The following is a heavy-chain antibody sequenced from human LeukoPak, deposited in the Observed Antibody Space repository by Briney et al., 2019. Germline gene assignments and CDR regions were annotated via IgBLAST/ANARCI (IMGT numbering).Heavy chain of an antibody. CDR1: GGSFSGYY. D-gene: IGHD3-10*01. CDR2: INHSGST. Sequence: SETLSLTCAVYGGSFSGYYWSWIRQPPGKGLEWIGEINHSGSTNYNPSLKSRVTISVDTSKNQFSLKLSSVTAADTAVYYCARTSMVRGHPFGPRNWFDPWGQGTLVTVSS. J-gene: IGHJ5*02. CDR3: ARTSMVRGHPFGPRNWFDP. V-gene: IGHV4-34*01.